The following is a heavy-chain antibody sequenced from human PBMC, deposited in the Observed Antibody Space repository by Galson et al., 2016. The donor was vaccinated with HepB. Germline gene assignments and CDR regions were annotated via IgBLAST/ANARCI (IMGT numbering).Heavy chain of an antibody. V-gene: IGHV3-23*01. CDR1: GFSFSNSG. D-gene: IGHD3-16*01. CDR3: GKHGGFDY. J-gene: IGHJ4*02. Sequence: SLRLPRAASGFSFSNSGMSWVRQAPGRGLAWVSGQTRSGDATHYADFVKGRFTIPRANSKNTLYLYMNNLTAGDTAIYYCGKHGGFDYWGQGALVTVSS. CDR2: QTRSGDAT.